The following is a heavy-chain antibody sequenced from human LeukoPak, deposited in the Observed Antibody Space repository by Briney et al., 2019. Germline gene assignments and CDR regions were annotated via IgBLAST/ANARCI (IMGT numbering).Heavy chain of an antibody. J-gene: IGHJ2*01. V-gene: IGHV3-13*01. CDR1: GFTFSSYD. CDR2: IGTAGDT. CDR3: ARVQGLDFRWYFDL. Sequence: GGSLRLSCAASGFTFSSYDMHWVRQATGKGLEWVSAIGTAGDTYYPGSVKGRFTISKENAKNSLYLQMNSLRAGDTAVYYCARVQGLDFRWYFDLWGRGTLVTVSS.